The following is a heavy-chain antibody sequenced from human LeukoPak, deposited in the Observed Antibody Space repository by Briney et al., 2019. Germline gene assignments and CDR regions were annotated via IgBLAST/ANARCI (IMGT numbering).Heavy chain of an antibody. CDR3: ASGSYYFDY. D-gene: IGHD1-26*01. V-gene: IGHV4-39*07. Sequence: ETLSLTCSVSGASISRNTYYWGWIRQPPGKGLEWIGEINHSGSTNYNPSLKSRATISVDTSKNQFSLKLSSVTAADTAVYYCASGSYYFDYWGQGTLVTVSS. J-gene: IGHJ4*02. CDR1: GASISRNTYY. CDR2: INHSGST.